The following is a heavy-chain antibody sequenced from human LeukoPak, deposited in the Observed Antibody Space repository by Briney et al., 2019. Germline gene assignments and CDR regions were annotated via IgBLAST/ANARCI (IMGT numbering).Heavy chain of an antibody. CDR1: GFTFSSYA. CDR3: ARTPDPKRLGELSLIAWYFDL. CDR2: ISGSGGST. V-gene: IGHV3-23*01. D-gene: IGHD3-16*02. Sequence: QPGGSLRLSCAASGFTFSSYAMSWVRQAPGKGLEWVSAISGSGGSTYYADSVKGRFTISRDNSKNTLYLQMNSLRAGDTAIYYCARTPDPKRLGELSLIAWYFDLWGRGTLVTVSS. J-gene: IGHJ2*01.